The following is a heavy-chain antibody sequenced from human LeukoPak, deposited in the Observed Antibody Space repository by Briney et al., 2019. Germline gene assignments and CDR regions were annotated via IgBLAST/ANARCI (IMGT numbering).Heavy chain of an antibody. J-gene: IGHJ5*02. V-gene: IGHV3-30*18. Sequence: GRSLRLSCAASGFTFSSYGMHWVRQAPGKGLEWVAVISYDGSNKYYADSVKGRFTISRDNSKNTLYLQMNSLRAEDTAVYYCAKDGLDCGGDCYSPYNWFDPWGQGTLVTVSS. D-gene: IGHD2-21*02. CDR3: AKDGLDCGGDCYSPYNWFDP. CDR2: ISYDGSNK. CDR1: GFTFSSYG.